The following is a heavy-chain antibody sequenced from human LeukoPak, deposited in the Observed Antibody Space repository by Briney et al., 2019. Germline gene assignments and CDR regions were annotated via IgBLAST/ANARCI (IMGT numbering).Heavy chain of an antibody. J-gene: IGHJ6*03. D-gene: IGHD6-13*01. CDR1: GYSISSGYY. V-gene: IGHV4-38-2*02. CDR3: ARGMYSSSWYYYYYYMDV. CDR2: IDHSGST. Sequence: SETLSLTCTVSGYSISSGYYWGWIRQPPGKGLEWTGSIDHSGSTYYNPSLKSRITMSVDTSKNQFSLKLSSVTAADTAVYYCARGMYSSSWYYYYYYMDVWGKGTTVTISS.